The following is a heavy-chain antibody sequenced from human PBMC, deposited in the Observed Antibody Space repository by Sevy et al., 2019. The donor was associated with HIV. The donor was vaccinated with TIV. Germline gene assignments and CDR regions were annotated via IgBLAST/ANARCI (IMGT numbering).Heavy chain of an antibody. CDR1: GFSLNSYW. V-gene: IGHV3-7*01. D-gene: IGHD6-13*01. Sequence: GESLKISCAASGFSLNSYWMSWVRQAPGKGLEWVANIKQDGSVKYYVDSVKGRFTISRDNARNLLYLQMNSLRAEDTALYYCVSAIAADGSFWGQGTLVTVSS. J-gene: IGHJ4*02. CDR3: VSAIAADGSF. CDR2: IKQDGSVK.